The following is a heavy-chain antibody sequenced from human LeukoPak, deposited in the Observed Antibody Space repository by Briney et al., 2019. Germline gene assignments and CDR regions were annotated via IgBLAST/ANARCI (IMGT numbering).Heavy chain of an antibody. J-gene: IGHJ6*02. D-gene: IGHD3-9*01. V-gene: IGHV3-7*01. CDR1: GFTFSSYW. CDR3: ARESRYFDWFPIMDV. Sequence: GGSLRLSCAASGFTFSSYWMSWVRQAPGKGPEWVANIKQDGSEKYYVDSVKGRFTISRDNAKNSLYLQMNSLRAEDTAVYYCARESRYFDWFPIMDVWGQGTTVTVSS. CDR2: IKQDGSEK.